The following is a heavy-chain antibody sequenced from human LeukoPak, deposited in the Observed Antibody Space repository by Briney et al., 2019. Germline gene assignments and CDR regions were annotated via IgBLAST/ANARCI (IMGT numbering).Heavy chain of an antibody. CDR1: GGSISSYY. CDR2: IYYSGST. CDR3: ARLLRLGSSGYYYAFDY. J-gene: IGHJ4*02. Sequence: SETLSLACTVSGGSISSYYWSWIRQPPGKGLEWIGYIYYSGSTNYNPSLKSRVTISVDTSKIQFSLKLSSVTAADTAVYYCARLLRLGSSGYYYAFDYWGQGTLVTVSS. D-gene: IGHD3-22*01. V-gene: IGHV4-59*08.